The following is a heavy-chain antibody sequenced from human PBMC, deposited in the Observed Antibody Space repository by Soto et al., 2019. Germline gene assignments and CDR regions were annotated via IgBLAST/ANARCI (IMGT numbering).Heavy chain of an antibody. CDR1: GFTFSSYA. Sequence: GGSLRLSCAASGFTFSSYAMSWVRQAPGKGLEWVSATSGGGGSTFYADSVKGRFTISRDNSKSTLYLQMNSLRAEDTAVYYCAKDYFTKRQPDSIPGYWYKATL. CDR2: TSGGGGST. CDR3: AKDYFTKRQPDSIPGY. D-gene: IGHD1-1*01. V-gene: IGHV3-23*01. J-gene: IGHJ4*02.